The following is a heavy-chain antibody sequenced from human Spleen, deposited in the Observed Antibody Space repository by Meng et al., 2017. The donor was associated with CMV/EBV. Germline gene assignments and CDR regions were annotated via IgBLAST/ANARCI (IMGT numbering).Heavy chain of an antibody. CDR1: GGSASSGSYY. D-gene: IGHD1-1*01. V-gene: IGHV4-61*01. Sequence: SETLSLTCTVSGGSASSGSYYWSWIRQPPGKGLEWIGYIYYSGSTNYNPSLKSRVTISVDTSKNQFSLKLSSVTAADTAVYYCARDRWKGYYGMDVWGQGTTVTVSS. CDR2: IYYSGST. J-gene: IGHJ6*02. CDR3: ARDRWKGYYGMDV.